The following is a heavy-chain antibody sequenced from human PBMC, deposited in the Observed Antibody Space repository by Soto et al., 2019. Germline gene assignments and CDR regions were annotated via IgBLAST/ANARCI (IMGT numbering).Heavy chain of an antibody. J-gene: IGHJ4*01. CDR2: INHSGST. CDR1: GGSFSGYY. D-gene: IGHD2-15*01. V-gene: IGHV4-34*01. CDR3: ARAAPRYFIGCSGYSGGVY. Sequence: SETLSLTCAVYGGSFSGYYWSWIRQPPGKGLEWIGEINHSGSTNYNPSLKSRATISVDTSKSQFSLKLSSVTAADTAVYYCARAAPRYFIGCSGYSGGVYWGHGTRVTVSS.